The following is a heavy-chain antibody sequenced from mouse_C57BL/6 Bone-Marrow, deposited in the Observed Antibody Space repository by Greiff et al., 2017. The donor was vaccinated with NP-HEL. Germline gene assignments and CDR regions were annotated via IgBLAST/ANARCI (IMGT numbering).Heavy chain of an antibody. Sequence: QVTLKESGPGILQSSQTLSLTCSFSGFSLSTSGMGVSWIRQPSGKGLEWLAHIYWDDDKRYHPSLKSRLTISKDTSRNQVCLKITSVDTADTATYYCARACTTVVAHWYFDVWGTGTTVTVSS. V-gene: IGHV8-12*01. CDR3: ARACTTVVAHWYFDV. D-gene: IGHD1-1*01. CDR1: GFSLSTSGMG. CDR2: IYWDDDK. J-gene: IGHJ1*03.